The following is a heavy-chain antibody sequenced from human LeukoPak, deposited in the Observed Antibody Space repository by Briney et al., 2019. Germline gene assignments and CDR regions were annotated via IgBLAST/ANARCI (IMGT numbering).Heavy chain of an antibody. Sequence: GGSLRLSCAASGFTFSSYSMNWVRQAPGKGLGWVSSISSSSSYIYYADSMKGQFTISRDNAKNSLYLQMNSLRAEDTAVYYCAMNSSVAGTFIGYWGQGTLVTVSS. CDR2: ISSSSSYI. D-gene: IGHD6-19*01. CDR1: GFTFSSYS. CDR3: AMNSSVAGTFIGY. J-gene: IGHJ4*02. V-gene: IGHV3-21*01.